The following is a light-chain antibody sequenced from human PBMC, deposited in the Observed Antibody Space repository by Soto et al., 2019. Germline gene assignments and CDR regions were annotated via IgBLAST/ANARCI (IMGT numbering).Light chain of an antibody. V-gene: IGLV3-9*01. CDR1: NIGSHN. Sequence: SYELTQPLSVSVALGQTARITCGGKNIGSHNVHWYQQKPGQAPVVVSYRDRNRPSGIPERFSGANSGNTATLTISRAQAGDEADYYCQVWESSGIFGGGTKLTVL. J-gene: IGLJ2*01. CDR2: RDR. CDR3: QVWESSGI.